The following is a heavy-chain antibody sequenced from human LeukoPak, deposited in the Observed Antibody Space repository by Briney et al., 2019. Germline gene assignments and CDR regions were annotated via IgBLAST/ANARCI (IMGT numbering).Heavy chain of an antibody. CDR2: INHSGST. Sequence: SETLSLTCAVYGGSFSGYYWSWLRQPPGKGLEWIGEINHSGSTNYNPSLKSRVTISVDTSKNQFSLKLSSVTAADTAVYYCARVEAAAGALWYFDLWDRGTLVTVSS. CDR1: GGSFSGYY. D-gene: IGHD6-13*01. V-gene: IGHV4-34*01. CDR3: ARVEAAAGALWYFDL. J-gene: IGHJ2*01.